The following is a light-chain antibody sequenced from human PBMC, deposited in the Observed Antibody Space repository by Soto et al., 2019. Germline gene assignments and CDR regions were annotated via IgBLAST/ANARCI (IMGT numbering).Light chain of an antibody. J-gene: IGLJ1*01. CDR2: DVS. CDR3: SSYAGSNNYV. Sequence: LTLPPSSYGSPGQSVTISCPGTSSDVGGYNYVSWYQHHPGKAPKLMIYDVSKRPSGVPDRFSGSKSGNTASLTVSGLQAEDEADYYCSSYAGSNNYVFGTGTKVTVL. V-gene: IGLV2-8*01. CDR1: SSDVGGYNY.